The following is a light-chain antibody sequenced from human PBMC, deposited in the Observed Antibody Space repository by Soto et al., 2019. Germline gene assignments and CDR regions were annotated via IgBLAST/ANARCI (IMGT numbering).Light chain of an antibody. CDR2: DAS. Sequence: DIQMTQSPSTLSASVGDRVTITCRASQNVGNWLAWYQQKPGKAPKLLIYDASSLQSGVPSRFSGSGSGTEFTLSIRGLEPYAFATCYWQEYNSYLFGPGTKLDIK. CDR1: QNVGNW. V-gene: IGKV1-5*01. CDR3: QEYNSYL. J-gene: IGKJ3*01.